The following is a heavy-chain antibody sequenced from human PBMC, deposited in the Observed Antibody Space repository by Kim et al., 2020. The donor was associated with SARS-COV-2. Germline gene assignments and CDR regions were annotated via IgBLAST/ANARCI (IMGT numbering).Heavy chain of an antibody. CDR3: AKARGVVVVAATNFYYFDY. D-gene: IGHD2-15*01. V-gene: IGHV3-23*01. CDR2: ISGSGGST. J-gene: IGHJ4*02. CDR1: GFTFSSYA. Sequence: GGSLRLSCAASGFTFSSYAMSWVRQAPGKGLEWVSAISGSGGSTYYADSVKGRFTISRDNSKNTLYLQMNSLRAEDTAVYYCAKARGVVVVAATNFYYFDYWGQGTLVTVSS.